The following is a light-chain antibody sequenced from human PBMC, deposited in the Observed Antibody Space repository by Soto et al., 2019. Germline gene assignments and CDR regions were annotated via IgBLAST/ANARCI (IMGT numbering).Light chain of an antibody. V-gene: IGLV3-21*02. Sequence: SYVLTQPPSVSVAPGQTATITCGGANIGSKIVHWYQHNPGQAPVLVVHDDDDRPSGVPERFSGSNSGQTATLTISRVEAGDEADYYCQVWVGPSERIFGGGTKLTVL. J-gene: IGLJ2*01. CDR1: NIGSKI. CDR2: DDD. CDR3: QVWVGPSERI.